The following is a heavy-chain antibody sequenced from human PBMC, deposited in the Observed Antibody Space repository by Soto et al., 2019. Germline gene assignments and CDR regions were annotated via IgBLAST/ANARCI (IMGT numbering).Heavy chain of an antibody. V-gene: IGHV4-31*03. Sequence: QVQLQESGPGLVKPSQTLSLTCSVSRGSITSGSYYWSWIRQHPGKGLEWIGYIYYSGSTYYNPALKSRVAISVDMSKKQFSLKLSSVTAADTAVYYCARSFTVPLNYYYYMDVWGKGTTVTVSS. CDR3: ARSFTVPLNYYYYMDV. D-gene: IGHD4-4*01. CDR2: IYYSGST. CDR1: RGSITSGSYY. J-gene: IGHJ6*03.